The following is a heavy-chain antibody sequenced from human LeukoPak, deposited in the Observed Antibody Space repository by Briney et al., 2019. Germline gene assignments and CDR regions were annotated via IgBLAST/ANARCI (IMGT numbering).Heavy chain of an antibody. CDR1: GYSFILYG. CDR3: ARPYYDYVWGSYRYYFDY. CDR2: ISTSTGDT. J-gene: IGHJ4*02. D-gene: IGHD3-16*02. Sequence: ASVKVSCKTSGYSFILYGISWVRQAPGQGPEWMGWISTSTGDTKYTQKLQGRVTMTTDTSTSTAYMELRSLRSDDTAVYYCARPYYDYVWGSYRYYFDYWGQGTLVTVSS. V-gene: IGHV1-18*01.